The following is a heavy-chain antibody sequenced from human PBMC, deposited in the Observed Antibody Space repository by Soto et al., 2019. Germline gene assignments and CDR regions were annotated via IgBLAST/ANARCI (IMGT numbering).Heavy chain of an antibody. CDR1: GYTFTGYY. CDR2: INPNSGGT. J-gene: IGHJ4*02. D-gene: IGHD1-1*01. CDR3: AREPATAKPEGVDF. V-gene: IGHV1-2*02. Sequence: ASVKVPCKASGYTFTGYYMHWVRQAPGQGLEWMGWINPNSGGTNYAQKFQGRVTMTRDTSITTAYMELSRLRSGDTAVYYCAREPATAKPEGVDFWGQGTLVTVSS.